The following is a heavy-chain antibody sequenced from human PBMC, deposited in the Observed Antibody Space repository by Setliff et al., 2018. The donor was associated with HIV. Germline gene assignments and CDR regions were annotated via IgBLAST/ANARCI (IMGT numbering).Heavy chain of an antibody. Sequence: GGSLRLSCAASGFTFSSYWMHWVRQTPGKGLEWVGFIGSKAYGGTTEYAASVKGRFTISRDDSKSIAYLQMNSLKTEDTAVYYCTRLRGYSYGLASYYYYYMDVWGKGTTVTVSS. V-gene: IGHV3-49*04. CDR3: TRLRGYSYGLASYYYYYMDV. J-gene: IGHJ6*03. D-gene: IGHD5-18*01. CDR1: GFTFSSYW. CDR2: IGSKAYGGTT.